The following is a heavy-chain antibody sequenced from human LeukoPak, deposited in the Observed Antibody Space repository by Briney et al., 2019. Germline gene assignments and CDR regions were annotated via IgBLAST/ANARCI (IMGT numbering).Heavy chain of an antibody. Sequence: SETLSLTCAVSGYSISSGHFWGWIRQPPGKGLEWIGSIFQSGTTYYNPFLKSRVTISVDTSKNHFSLKLSSVTAADTAVYYCARHVSYNIIGSHWGGFDPWGQGTLVTVSS. J-gene: IGHJ5*02. CDR1: GYSISSGHF. CDR2: IFQSGTT. CDR3: ARHVSYNIIGSHWGGFDP. V-gene: IGHV4-38-2*01. D-gene: IGHD3-22*01.